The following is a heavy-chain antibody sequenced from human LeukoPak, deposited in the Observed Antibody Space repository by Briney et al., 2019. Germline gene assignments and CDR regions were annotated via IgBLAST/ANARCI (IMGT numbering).Heavy chain of an antibody. J-gene: IGHJ5*02. CDR3: ARDGSYCSSTSCYNGWFDR. CDR1: GYTFTGYY. D-gene: IGHD2-2*02. CDR2: INPNSGGT. V-gene: IGHV1-2*02. Sequence: GASVKVSCKASGYTFTGYYMHWVRQAPGQGLEWMGWINPNSGGTNYAQKFQGRVTMTRDTSISTAYMELSRLRSDDTAVYYCARDGSYCSSTSCYNGWFDRWGQGTLVTVSS.